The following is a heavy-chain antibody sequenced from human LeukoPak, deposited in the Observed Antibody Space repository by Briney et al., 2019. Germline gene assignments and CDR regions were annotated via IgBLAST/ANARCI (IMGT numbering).Heavy chain of an antibody. Sequence: SETLSLTCTVSGGSISGYYWSWLRQPPGKGLEWIGYIYYSGNTYYNPSLKSRVTISLDTSKNQFSLKMNSMTAADTAVYYCTRARHGYIYGYRPNELGHFFDYWGQGTLVTVSS. CDR3: TRARHGYIYGYRPNELGHFFDY. V-gene: IGHV4-59*01. CDR2: IYYSGNT. CDR1: GGSISGYY. D-gene: IGHD5-18*01. J-gene: IGHJ4*02.